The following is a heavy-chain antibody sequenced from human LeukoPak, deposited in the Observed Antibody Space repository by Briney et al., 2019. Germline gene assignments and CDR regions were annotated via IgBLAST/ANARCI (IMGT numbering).Heavy chain of an antibody. J-gene: IGHJ4*02. CDR2: ISYDGSNK. CDR3: APLGQQLN. D-gene: IGHD6-13*01. V-gene: IGHV3-30-3*01. CDR1: GFTFSSYA. Sequence: GGSLRLSCAASGFTFSSYAMHWVRQAPGKGLEWVAVISYDGSNKYYADSVKGRFTVSRDNSKNTLYLQMNSLRAEDRAGYYCAPLGQQLNWGQGTLVTVSS.